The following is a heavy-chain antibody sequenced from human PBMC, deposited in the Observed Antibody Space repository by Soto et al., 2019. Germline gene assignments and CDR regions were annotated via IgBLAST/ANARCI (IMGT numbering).Heavy chain of an antibody. V-gene: IGHV3-48*03. Sequence: PGWSLRLSCAASGFTFSSYELNWFRQAPGKGLEWVSYISSSCGTIYYADSVKGRFTISRDNAEKSLYLQMNSMRAEDTSVYYCARKSYYYGSRNGMDVWGQGTTVIVSS. J-gene: IGHJ6*02. CDR1: GFTFSSYE. CDR3: ARKSYYYGSRNGMDV. D-gene: IGHD3-10*01. CDR2: ISSSCGTI.